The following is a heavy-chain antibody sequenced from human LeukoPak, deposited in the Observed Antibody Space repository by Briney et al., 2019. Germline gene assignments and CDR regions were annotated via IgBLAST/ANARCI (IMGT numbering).Heavy chain of an antibody. J-gene: IGHJ4*02. Sequence: ETLSLTCTVSGGSISSSSYYWGWIRQPPGKGLEWIGSIYYSGSTYYNPSLKSRVTISVDTSKNQFSLKLSSVTAADTAVYYCARGIAAARRSVDYWGQGTLVTVSS. CDR1: GGSISSSSYY. V-gene: IGHV4-39*07. CDR2: IYYSGST. CDR3: ARGIAAARRSVDY. D-gene: IGHD6-13*01.